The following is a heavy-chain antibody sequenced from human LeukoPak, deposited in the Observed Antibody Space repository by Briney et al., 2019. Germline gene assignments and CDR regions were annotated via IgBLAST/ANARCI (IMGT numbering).Heavy chain of an antibody. CDR1: GYTFTSYD. D-gene: IGHD3-22*01. CDR3: ARGPPSGDSSGYRDYYYYGMDV. J-gene: IGHJ6*02. CDR2: MNPNSGNT. V-gene: IGHV1-8*01. Sequence: GASVKVSCKASGYTFTSYDINWVRQATGQGLEWMGWMNPNSGNTGYAQKFQGRVTMTRNTSISTAYMELSSLRSEDTAVYYCARGPPSGDSSGYRDYYYYGMDVWGQGTTVTVSS.